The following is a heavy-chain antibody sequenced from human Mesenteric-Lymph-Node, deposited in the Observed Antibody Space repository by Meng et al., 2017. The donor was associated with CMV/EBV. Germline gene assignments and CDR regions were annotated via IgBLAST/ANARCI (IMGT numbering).Heavy chain of an antibody. D-gene: IGHD2-2*01. CDR3: ARDSSTSVNGYYYYGMDV. J-gene: IGHJ6*02. CDR1: GFTFSLYE. CDR2: ISSSSSTI. Sequence: GESLKISCAASGFTFSLYEMNWVRQAPGKGLEWISYISSSSSTIYYADSVKGRFTISRDNAKNSLYLQMNSLRAEDTAVYYCARDSSTSVNGYYYYGMDVWGQGTTVTVSS. V-gene: IGHV3-48*03.